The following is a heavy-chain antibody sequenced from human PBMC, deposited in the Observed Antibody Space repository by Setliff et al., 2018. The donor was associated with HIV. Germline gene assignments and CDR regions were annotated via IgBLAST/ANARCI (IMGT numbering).Heavy chain of an antibody. Sequence: GGSLRLSCAASGFSVSSNYMSWVRQAPGKGLEWVSRINSDGGISEHADAVKGRLTISRDNARNTLYLEMNSLRVEDTAVYYCVRVAGFSSSWFGYWGQGTLVTVSS. CDR1: GFSVSSNY. CDR2: INSDGGIS. V-gene: IGHV3-74*03. J-gene: IGHJ4*02. CDR3: VRVAGFSSSWFGY. D-gene: IGHD6-13*01.